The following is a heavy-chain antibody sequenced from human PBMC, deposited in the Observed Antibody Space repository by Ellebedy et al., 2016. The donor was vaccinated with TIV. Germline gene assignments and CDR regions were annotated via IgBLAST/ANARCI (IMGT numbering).Heavy chain of an antibody. J-gene: IGHJ3*02. Sequence: GESLKISXAASGFTFSSYWMSWVRQAPGKRLEWVSLIYNHGKAYYADSVRGRFTISSDNSKNTLFLQMNSLGAEDTAMYYCTTKRFGASDIWGQGTMVTVSS. CDR1: GFTFSSYW. CDR2: IYNHGKA. D-gene: IGHD3-10*01. CDR3: TTKRFGASDI. V-gene: IGHV3-53*01.